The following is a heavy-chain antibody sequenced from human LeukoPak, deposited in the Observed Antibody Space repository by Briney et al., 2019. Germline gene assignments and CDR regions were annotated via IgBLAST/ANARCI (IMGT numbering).Heavy chain of an antibody. CDR1: GFTFDDYA. Sequence: PGGSLRLSFAASGFTFDDYAMHWVRQAPGKGLEWVSGISWNSGSIGYADSVKGRFTISRDNAKNSLYLQMNSLRAEDTAVYYCARIGGYWGQGTLVTVSS. D-gene: IGHD3-16*01. V-gene: IGHV3-9*01. CDR2: ISWNSGSI. CDR3: ARIGGY. J-gene: IGHJ4*02.